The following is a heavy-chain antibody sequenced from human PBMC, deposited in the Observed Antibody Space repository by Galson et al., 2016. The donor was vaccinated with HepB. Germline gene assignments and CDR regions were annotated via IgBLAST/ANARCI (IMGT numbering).Heavy chain of an antibody. CDR2: IYPGDSET. V-gene: IGHV5-51*01. J-gene: IGHJ6*03. D-gene: IGHD2-2*01. CDR3: ARQYQLLSNYMDV. Sequence: QSGAEVKKPGESLKISCKGSGYSFTSYWIGWVRQMPGKGLEWMGVIYPGDSETRYSPSFQGQVTISADKSINTAYLQRSSLRASDTAVYYCARQYQLLSNYMDVWGKGTTVTVSS. CDR1: GYSFTSYW.